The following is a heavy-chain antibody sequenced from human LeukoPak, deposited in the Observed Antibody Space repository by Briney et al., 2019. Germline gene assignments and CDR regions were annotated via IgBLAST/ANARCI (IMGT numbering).Heavy chain of an antibody. CDR2: ISGSGGST. Sequence: GSLRLSCAASGFTFSNYAMSWVRQAPGKGLEWVSAISGSGGSTYYADSVKGRFTISRDNSKNTLYLQMNSLRAEDTAVYYCATPFSAGGKSDVWGQGTTVTVSS. J-gene: IGHJ6*02. CDR1: GFTFSNYA. CDR3: ATPFSAGGKSDV. V-gene: IGHV3-23*01. D-gene: IGHD6-13*01.